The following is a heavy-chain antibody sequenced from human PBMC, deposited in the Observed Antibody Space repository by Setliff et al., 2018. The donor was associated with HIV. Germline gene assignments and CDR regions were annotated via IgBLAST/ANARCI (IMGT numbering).Heavy chain of an antibody. V-gene: IGHV3-48*01. CDR2: ISSKRTSI. J-gene: IGHJ6*03. CDR3: ARGPTTVTNYYYYYMDV. Sequence: GGSLRLSCATSGFTFDSYSIIWVRQAPGKGLEWISYISSKRTSIYYADSVKGRFTISRDNDRNSLYLQMNGLRAEDTAVYYCARGPTTVTNYYYYYMDVWGKGTTVTV. CDR1: GFTFDSYS. D-gene: IGHD4-17*01.